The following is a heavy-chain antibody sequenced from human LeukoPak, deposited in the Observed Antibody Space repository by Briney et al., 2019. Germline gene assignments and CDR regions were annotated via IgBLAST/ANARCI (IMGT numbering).Heavy chain of an antibody. Sequence: SETLSLTCTVSGGSISSAGFYWSWIRQPAGKGLEWIGRMETIGTTSCNPSLRSRVTISIDTSKNQFSLRLTSVTAADTAVYYCARDGGTYITETSTDRHNWMDPWGQGSLVTVSS. CDR2: METIGTT. J-gene: IGHJ5*02. CDR3: ARDGGTYITETSTDRHNWMDP. V-gene: IGHV4-61*02. CDR1: GGSISSAGFY. D-gene: IGHD1-20*01.